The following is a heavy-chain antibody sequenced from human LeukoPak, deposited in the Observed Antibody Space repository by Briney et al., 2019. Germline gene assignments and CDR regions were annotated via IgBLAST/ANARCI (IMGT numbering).Heavy chain of an antibody. V-gene: IGHV3-66*01. D-gene: IGHD2-21*02. CDR2: IYSGGST. CDR3: ARDPRRYCGGDCYD. CDR1: GDSISSGGYY. Sequence: LSLTCTVSGDSISSGGYYWSWVRQAPGKGLEWVSVIYSGGSTYYADSVKGRFTISRDNSKNTLYLQMNSLRAEDTAVYYCARDPRRYCGGDCYDWGQGTLVTVSS. J-gene: IGHJ4*02.